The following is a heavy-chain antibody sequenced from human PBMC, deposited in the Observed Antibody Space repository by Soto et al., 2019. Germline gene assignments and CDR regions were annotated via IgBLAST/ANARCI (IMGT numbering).Heavy chain of an antibody. Sequence: GGSLRLSCAASGFTFSSYSMNWVRQAPGKGLEWVSYISSSSSTIYYADSVKGRFTISRDNAKNSLYLQMNSLRDEDTAVYYCAGDDDFWSGSLAVFDYWGQGTLVTVSS. CDR1: GFTFSSYS. V-gene: IGHV3-48*02. J-gene: IGHJ4*02. D-gene: IGHD3-3*01. CDR2: ISSSSSTI. CDR3: AGDDDFWSGSLAVFDY.